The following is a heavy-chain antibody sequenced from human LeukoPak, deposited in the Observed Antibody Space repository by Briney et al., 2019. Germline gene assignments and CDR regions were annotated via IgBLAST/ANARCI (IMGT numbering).Heavy chain of an antibody. CDR3: ARHGYCSSTSCYPEYYYYGMDV. Sequence: SVKVSCKASGGTFSSYAISWVRQAPGQGLEWMGGIIPVFGTANYAQKFQGRVTITADESTSTAYMELSSLRSEDTAVYYCARHGYCSSTSCYPEYYYYGMDVWGQGTTVTVSS. V-gene: IGHV1-69*13. CDR2: IIPVFGTA. D-gene: IGHD2-2*03. CDR1: GGTFSSYA. J-gene: IGHJ6*02.